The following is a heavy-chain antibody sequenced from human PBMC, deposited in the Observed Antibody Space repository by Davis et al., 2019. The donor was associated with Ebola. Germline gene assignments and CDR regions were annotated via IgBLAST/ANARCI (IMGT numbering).Heavy chain of an antibody. D-gene: IGHD2/OR15-2a*01. CDR1: GGSISSYY. J-gene: IGHJ6*02. Sequence: SETLSLTCTVSGGSISSYYWSWIRQPPGKGLEWIGYIYYSGSTNYNPSLKSRATISVDTSKNQFSLKLSSVTAADTAVYYCARVSNKYGMDVWGQGTTVTVSS. CDR2: IYYSGST. CDR3: ARVSNKYGMDV. V-gene: IGHV4-59*01.